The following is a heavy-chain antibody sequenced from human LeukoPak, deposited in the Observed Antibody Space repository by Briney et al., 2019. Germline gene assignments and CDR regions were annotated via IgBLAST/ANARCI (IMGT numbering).Heavy chain of an antibody. V-gene: IGHV3-30*02. J-gene: IGHJ1*01. CDR2: IRYDGSNK. CDR1: GFTFSSYG. D-gene: IGHD6-13*01. CDR3: ARDPVTYSSSWIEYFQH. Sequence: GGSLRLSCAASGFTFSSYGMHWVRQAPGKGLEWEAFIRYDGSNKYYADSVKGRFTISRDNSKNTLYLQMNSLRAEDTAVYYCARDPVTYSSSWIEYFQHWGQGTLVTVSS.